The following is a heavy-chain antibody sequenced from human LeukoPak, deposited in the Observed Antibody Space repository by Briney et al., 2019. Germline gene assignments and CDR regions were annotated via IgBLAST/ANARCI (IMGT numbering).Heavy chain of an antibody. V-gene: IGHV4-4*07. D-gene: IGHD5-12*01. CDR3: ARGLRSLDY. CDR2: IYSSGST. J-gene: IGHJ4*02. Sequence: PSETLSLTCTVSGGPITSYYWSWIRQPAGKGLEWIGRIYSSGSTNHNPSLKSRVTMSIDTSKNQFSLTLSSVTAADTAVYYCARGLRSLDYWGQGTLVTVSS. CDR1: GGPITSYY.